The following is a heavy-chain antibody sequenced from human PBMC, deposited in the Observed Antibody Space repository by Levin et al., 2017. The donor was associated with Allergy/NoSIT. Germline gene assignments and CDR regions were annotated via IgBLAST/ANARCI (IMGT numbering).Heavy chain of an antibody. CDR2: IYHSGST. V-gene: IGHV4-38-2*01. J-gene: IGHJ4*02. D-gene: IGHD5-24*01. Sequence: SETLSLTCAVSGYSISSGYYWGWIRQPPGKGLEWIGSIYHSGSTYYNPSLKSRVTISVDTSKNQFSLKLSSVTAADTAVYYCAREMAQIPVVWGQGTLVTVSS. CDR1: GYSISSGYY. CDR3: AREMAQIPVV.